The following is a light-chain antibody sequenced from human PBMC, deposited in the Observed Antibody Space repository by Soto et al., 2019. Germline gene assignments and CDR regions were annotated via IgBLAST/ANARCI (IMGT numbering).Light chain of an antibody. J-gene: IGKJ1*01. V-gene: IGKV3-15*01. Sequence: EIVMTQSPGTLSVSPGERATLSCRASQSIGRNLAWYQHKPGQAPRLLIYGASTGTTDIPTRFSASGSGTEFILTISSLQSEDFAVYYCQQYNNWPRSFGQGTKVEV. CDR2: GAS. CDR3: QQYNNWPRS. CDR1: QSIGRN.